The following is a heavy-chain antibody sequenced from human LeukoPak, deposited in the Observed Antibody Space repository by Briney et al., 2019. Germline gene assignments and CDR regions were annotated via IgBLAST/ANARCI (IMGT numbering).Heavy chain of an antibody. CDR3: AKGNNWGPFDY. V-gene: IGHV3-23*01. Sequence: GGSLRLSCAASGFTFSSFGMSWVRQAPGKGLEWVSAISGSGGSTYYADSVKGRLTISRDNSKNTPYLQMNSLRAEDTAVYYCAKGNNWGPFDYWGQGTLVTVSS. CDR1: GFTFSSFG. J-gene: IGHJ4*02. CDR2: ISGSGGST. D-gene: IGHD7-27*01.